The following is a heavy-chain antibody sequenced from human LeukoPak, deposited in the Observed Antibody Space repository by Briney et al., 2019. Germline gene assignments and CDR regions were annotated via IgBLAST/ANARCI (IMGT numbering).Heavy chain of an antibody. V-gene: IGHV3-30*18. D-gene: IGHD3-10*01. J-gene: IGHJ4*02. CDR3: AKRATYGSGSYWPFDY. CDR1: GFSFSTYG. CDR2: ISHDGKIK. Sequence: SGGSLRLSCAASGFSFSTYGMHWVRQAPGKGLEWVTLISHDGKIKCDADSVKGRFTISRDNSKNTLYLQMNSLRAEDTAVYYCAKRATYGSGSYWPFDYWGQGTLVTVSS.